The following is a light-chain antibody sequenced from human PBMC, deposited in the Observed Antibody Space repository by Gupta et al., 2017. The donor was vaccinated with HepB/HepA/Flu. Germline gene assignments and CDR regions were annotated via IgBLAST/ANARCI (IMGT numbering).Light chain of an antibody. CDR3: QGGDSSSDHRV. CDR2: DDS. CDR1: NIGSKG. Sequence: SSVLTLPPSVSVAPGKTARITGGGNNIGSKGVHWYQQQPGEAPVLVVYDDSERPAGIPGRFSGTNCGNTATVTSSRVEAGDEADYYCQGGDSSSDHRVFGGGTKLTVL. J-gene: IGLJ2*01. V-gene: IGLV3-21*03.